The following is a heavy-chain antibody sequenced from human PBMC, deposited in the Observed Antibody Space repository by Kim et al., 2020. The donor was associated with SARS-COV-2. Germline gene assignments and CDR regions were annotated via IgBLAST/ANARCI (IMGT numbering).Heavy chain of an antibody. D-gene: IGHD2-2*01. Sequence: GGSLRLSCAASGFTFSSYGMHWVRQAPGKGLEWVAVISYDGSNKYYADSVKGRFTISRDNSKNTLYLQMNSLRAEDTAVYYCAKGVGGYHLPAPWPHAF. V-gene: IGHV3-30*18. CDR2: ISYDGSNK. CDR3: AKGVGGYHLPAPWPHAF. CDR1: GFTFSSYG. J-gene: IGHJ3*01.